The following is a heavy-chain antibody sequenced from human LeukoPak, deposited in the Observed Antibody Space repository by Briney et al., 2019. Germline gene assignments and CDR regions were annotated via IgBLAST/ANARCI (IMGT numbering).Heavy chain of an antibody. V-gene: IGHV1-2*02. CDR3: ARGRGGTEIMITFGGVIVKWFDP. D-gene: IGHD3-16*02. CDR1: GYTFTGYY. Sequence: ASVKVSCKASGYTFTGYYLHWVRQAPGQGLEWMGWINPNSGGTNYAQKFQGRVTMTRDTSISTAYMELSRLRSEDTAVYYCARGRGGTEIMITFGGVIVKWFDPWGQGTLVTVSS. J-gene: IGHJ5*02. CDR2: INPNSGGT.